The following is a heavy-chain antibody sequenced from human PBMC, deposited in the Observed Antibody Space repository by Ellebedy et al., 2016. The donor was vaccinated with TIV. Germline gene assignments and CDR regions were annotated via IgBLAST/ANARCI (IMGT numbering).Heavy chain of an antibody. Sequence: GGSLRLSCTASGFTFGGYAMSWFRQAPGKGLEWVGFIRSKAYGGTTEYAASVKGRFTISRDDSKNSLYLQMNSLKIEDTAVYYCARGASGRSATGSSGWFSGFEIWGQGTMVIVSS. CDR2: IRSKAYGGTT. V-gene: IGHV3-49*03. CDR3: ARGASGRSATGSSGWFSGFEI. CDR1: GFTFGGYA. D-gene: IGHD6-19*01. J-gene: IGHJ3*02.